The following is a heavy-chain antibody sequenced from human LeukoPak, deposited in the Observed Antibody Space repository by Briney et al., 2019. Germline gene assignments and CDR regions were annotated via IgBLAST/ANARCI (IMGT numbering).Heavy chain of an antibody. J-gene: IGHJ2*01. CDR2: IFHSGRA. V-gene: IGHV4-38-2*02. CDR1: GYSITSDYF. CDR3: ARTDRNWYFDL. Sequence: SETLSLTCTVSGYSITSDYFWGWLRQTPGKGLEWFGSIFHSGRAYYSPSLKSRVTISVDTSNNQFSLKLSSVTAADTAVYYCARTDRNWYFDLWGRGTLVTVSP. D-gene: IGHD3-22*01.